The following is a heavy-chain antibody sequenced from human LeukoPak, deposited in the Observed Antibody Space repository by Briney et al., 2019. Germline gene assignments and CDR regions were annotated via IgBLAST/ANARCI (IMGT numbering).Heavy chain of an antibody. CDR2: IKQDGSEK. J-gene: IGHJ4*02. D-gene: IGHD6-19*01. CDR3: ARDSSGPDY. V-gene: IGHV3-7*01. Sequence: GSLRLSCAASGFTFSSFWMSWVRQAPGKGLEWVANIKQDGSEKDYVDSVKGRFTISRGNAKNSLFLQMNSLRAEDTAVYFCARDSSGPDYWGQGTLVTVSS. CDR1: GFTFSSFW.